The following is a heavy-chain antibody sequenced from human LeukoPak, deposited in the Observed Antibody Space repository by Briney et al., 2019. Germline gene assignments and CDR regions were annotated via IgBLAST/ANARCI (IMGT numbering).Heavy chain of an antibody. D-gene: IGHD6-13*01. V-gene: IGHV3-21*01. J-gene: IGHJ4*02. Sequence: GGSLRLPCAASGFTFSSYSMNWVRQAPGKGLEWVSSISSSSSYIYYADSVKGRFTISRDNAKNSLYLQMNSLRAEDTAVYYCARDVSQQLGHDYWGQGTLVTVSS. CDR3: ARDVSQQLGHDY. CDR2: ISSSSSYI. CDR1: GFTFSSYS.